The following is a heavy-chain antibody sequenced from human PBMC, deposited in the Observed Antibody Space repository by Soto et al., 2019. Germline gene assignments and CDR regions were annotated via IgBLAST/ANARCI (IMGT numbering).Heavy chain of an antibody. CDR2: IKQDGSEK. CDR1: GFTFRSYW. V-gene: IGHV3-7*05. CDR3: ASGYCTNGVCYSFDY. Sequence: ESGGGLVQPGGSLRLSCAASGFTFRSYWMSWVRQAPGKGLEWVANIKQDGSEKYYVDSVKGRVTISRDNAKNSLYLQMNSLRAEDTAVYYCASGYCTNGVCYSFDYWGQGTLVTVSS. D-gene: IGHD2-8*01. J-gene: IGHJ4*02.